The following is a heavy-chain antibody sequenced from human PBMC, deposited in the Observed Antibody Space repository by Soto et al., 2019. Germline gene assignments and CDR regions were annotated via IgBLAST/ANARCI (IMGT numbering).Heavy chain of an antibody. CDR2: IWLDGSNK. D-gene: IGHD5-18*01. V-gene: IGHV3-33*01. Sequence: QVQLVESGGGVVQPGRSLRLSCAASGFTFSSYGMHWVRQAPGKGLEWVAVIWLDGSNKYYAESVKGRFTISRDNSKNRLYLQMNSLRAEDTAVYYCARGLWSFDYWGQGNLVTVSS. CDR1: GFTFSSYG. J-gene: IGHJ4*02. CDR3: ARGLWSFDY.